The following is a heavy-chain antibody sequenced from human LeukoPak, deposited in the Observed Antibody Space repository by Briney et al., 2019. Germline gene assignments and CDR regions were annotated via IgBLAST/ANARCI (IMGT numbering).Heavy chain of an antibody. J-gene: IGHJ4*02. D-gene: IGHD6-19*01. CDR2: ISYDGSNK. CDR1: GFTFSSYG. Sequence: GRSLRLSCAASGFTFSSYGMHWVRQAPGKGLEWVAVISYDGSNKYYADSVKGRFTISRDNSKNTLYLQMNSLRAEDTAVYYCAKSPGAYSSGWYTPVDYWGQRTLVTVSS. CDR3: AKSPGAYSSGWYTPVDY. V-gene: IGHV3-30*18.